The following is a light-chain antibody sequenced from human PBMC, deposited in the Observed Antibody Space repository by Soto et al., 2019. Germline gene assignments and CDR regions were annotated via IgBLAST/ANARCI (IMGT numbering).Light chain of an antibody. V-gene: IGKV1-5*01. CDR2: DAS. J-gene: IGKJ3*01. CDR3: QQYNSYGFT. CDR1: QSVSSW. Sequence: DIQMTQSPSTLSASVGDRVTITCRASQSVSSWLAWYQQKPGKAPKLLIYDASSLESGVPSRFSGSGSGTEFTLTISSLQPDDFATYYCQQYNSYGFTFGPGTKVDIK.